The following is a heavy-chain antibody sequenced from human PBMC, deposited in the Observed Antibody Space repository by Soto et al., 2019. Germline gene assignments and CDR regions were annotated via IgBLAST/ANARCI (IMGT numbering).Heavy chain of an antibody. CDR3: ARDRHGSDWYTYYFYTFAV. CDR2: ISGSGASI. D-gene: IGHD6-13*01. Sequence: EVHLLESGGGLVQPGESLRLSCAASGFIFSDYAMTWVRQAPGKGLEWVSGISGSGASIYYADSVEGRFTISRDNSTNTLYLQMNRLRGEDTAVYYCARDRHGSDWYTYYFYTFAVWGQGTTGTVSS. J-gene: IGHJ6*02. CDR1: GFIFSDYA. V-gene: IGHV3-23*01.